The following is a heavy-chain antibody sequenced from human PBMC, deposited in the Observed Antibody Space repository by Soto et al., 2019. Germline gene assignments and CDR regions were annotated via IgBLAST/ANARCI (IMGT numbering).Heavy chain of an antibody. J-gene: IGHJ5*02. CDR3: ARDTPIVLVPASTGFDP. V-gene: IGHV1-18*01. CDR2: ISAYNGNT. CDR1: GYTFTSYG. D-gene: IGHD2-2*01. Sequence: QVQLVQSGAEVKKPGASVKVSCKASGYTFTSYGISWVRQAPGQGLEWMGWISAYNGNTNYAQKLQGRVTMTTDTPTSTAYMELRSLRSDDTAVYYCARDTPIVLVPASTGFDPWGQGTLVTVSS.